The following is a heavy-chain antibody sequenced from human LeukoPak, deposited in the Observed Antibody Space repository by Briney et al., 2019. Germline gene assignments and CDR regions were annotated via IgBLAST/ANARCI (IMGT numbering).Heavy chain of an antibody. V-gene: IGHV3-21*01. CDR2: IRSSSSYI. CDR3: ASGYSGSSDY. D-gene: IGHD5-12*01. CDR1: GFTFSSYA. Sequence: GRSLRLSCAASGFTFSSYAMHWVRQAPGKGLEWVSSIRSSSSYIYYADSVKRRFTISRDNAKNSLYLQMNSLRAEDTAVYYCASGYSGSSDYWGQGTLVTVSS. J-gene: IGHJ4*02.